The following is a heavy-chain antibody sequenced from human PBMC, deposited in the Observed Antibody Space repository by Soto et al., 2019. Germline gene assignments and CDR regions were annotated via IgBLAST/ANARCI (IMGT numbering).Heavy chain of an antibody. CDR1: GGSVSPYY. D-gene: IGHD6-19*01. CDR3: ARDAHTSGWFSLIDY. V-gene: IGHV4-59*02. J-gene: IGHJ4*02. Sequence: LSLTRTVSGGSVSPYYWSWFRQPPGKGLEWIGYIYYRGSTNYNPSLKSRVTMSVDTSKNQFSLRLNSVTAADTAIYFCARDAHTSGWFSLIDYWGQGTLVTVSS. CDR2: IYYRGST.